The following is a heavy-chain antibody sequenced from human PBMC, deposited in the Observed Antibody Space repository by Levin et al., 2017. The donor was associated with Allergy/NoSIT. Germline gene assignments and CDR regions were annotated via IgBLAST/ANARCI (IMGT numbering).Heavy chain of an antibody. V-gene: IGHV3-11*01. J-gene: IGHJ4*02. CDR1: GFIFSDYY. CDR2: ISSSGSTI. CDR3: ARELGVGASFDS. Sequence: GGSLRLSCAASGFIFSDYYMSWIRQAPGKGLEWISYISSSGSTIYYADSVKGRFTISRDNAKDSLYLQMNSLRAEDTAVYYCARELGVGASFDSWGQGTLVTVSS. D-gene: IGHD1-26*01.